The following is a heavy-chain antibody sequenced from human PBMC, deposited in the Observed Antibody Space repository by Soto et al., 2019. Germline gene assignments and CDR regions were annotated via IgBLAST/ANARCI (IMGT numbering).Heavy chain of an antibody. V-gene: IGHV3-21*01. CDR3: ARDSPGYSSSWDYAFDI. CDR1: GFTFSSYS. D-gene: IGHD6-13*01. Sequence: PGGSLSLSCAASGFTFSSYSMNWVRQAPGKGLEWVSSISSSSSYIYYADSVKGRFTISRDNAKNSLYLQMNSLRAEDTAVYYCARDSPGYSSSWDYAFDIWGQGTMVTVSS. CDR2: ISSSSSYI. J-gene: IGHJ3*02.